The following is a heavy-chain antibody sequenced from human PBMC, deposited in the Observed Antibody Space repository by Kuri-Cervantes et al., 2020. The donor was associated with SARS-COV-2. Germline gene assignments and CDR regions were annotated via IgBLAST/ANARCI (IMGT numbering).Heavy chain of an antibody. J-gene: IGHJ4*02. CDR2: IYYSGST. V-gene: IGHV4-39*01. CDR3: ARLGVFNYYGSRSYSKQKDFDY. CDR1: GGSISSSSYY. Sequence: GSLRLSCTVSGGSISSSSYYWGWIRQPPGKGLEWIGSIYYSGSTYYNPSLKSQATISVDTSKNQFSLKLSSVTAADTAVYYCARLGVFNYYGSRSYSKQKDFDYWGQGTMVTVSS. D-gene: IGHD3-10*01.